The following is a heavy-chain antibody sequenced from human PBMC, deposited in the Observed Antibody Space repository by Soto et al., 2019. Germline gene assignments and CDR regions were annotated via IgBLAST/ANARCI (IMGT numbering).Heavy chain of an antibody. V-gene: IGHV3-74*01. Sequence: EVQLVESGGGLVQPGGSLRLSCAASGFTFSSYWMHWVRQAPGKGLVWVSRINSDGSSTSYADSVKGRFTISRDNAKNXLYLQMNSLRAEDTAVYYCARQWLVQVPYYYGMDVWGQGTTVTVSS. CDR1: GFTFSSYW. CDR3: ARQWLVQVPYYYGMDV. CDR2: INSDGSST. D-gene: IGHD6-19*01. J-gene: IGHJ6*02.